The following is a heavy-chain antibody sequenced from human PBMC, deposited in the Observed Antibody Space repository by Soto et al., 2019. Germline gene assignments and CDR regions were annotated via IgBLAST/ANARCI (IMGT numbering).Heavy chain of an antibody. J-gene: IGHJ4*02. Sequence: GGSLRLSCAASGFTFSSYGMHWVRQAPGKGLWGVAVISYVGSNKYYSDSVKGRFTISRDNSKNTLYLQMNSLRAEDTAVYYCAKGPSGPPYYFDYWGQGTLVTVSS. CDR2: ISYVGSNK. CDR1: GFTFSSYG. CDR3: AKGPSGPPYYFDY. V-gene: IGHV3-30*18. D-gene: IGHD6-19*01.